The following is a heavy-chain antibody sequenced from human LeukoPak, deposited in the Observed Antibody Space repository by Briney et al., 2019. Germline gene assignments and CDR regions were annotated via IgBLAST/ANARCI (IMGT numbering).Heavy chain of an antibody. Sequence: SETLPLTRAVYGGSFSGYYWSWIRQPPGKGLEWIGEINHSGSTNYNPSLKSRVTISVDTSKNQFSLKLSSVTAADTAVYYCARGGIVGATADAFDIWGQGTMVTVSS. V-gene: IGHV4-34*01. CDR3: ARGGIVGATADAFDI. D-gene: IGHD1-26*01. J-gene: IGHJ3*02. CDR1: GGSFSGYY. CDR2: INHSGST.